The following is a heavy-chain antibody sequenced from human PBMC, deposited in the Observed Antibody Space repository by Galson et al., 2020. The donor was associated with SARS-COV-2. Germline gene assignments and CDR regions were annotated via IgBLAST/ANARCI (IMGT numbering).Heavy chain of an antibody. CDR3: ASLAYGDPRY. V-gene: IGHV4-39*01. J-gene: IGHJ4*02. CDR2: ISYTGTA. Sequence: ASETLSLTCTVSGGSISSTNYFWGWIRQPPGKGLEGIGTISYTGTAYYNPSLKNRVSISVDTSKNQFSLKVISLTAADTAVYYCASLAYGDPRYWGQGTLVTVSS. D-gene: IGHD4-17*01. CDR1: GGSISSTNYF.